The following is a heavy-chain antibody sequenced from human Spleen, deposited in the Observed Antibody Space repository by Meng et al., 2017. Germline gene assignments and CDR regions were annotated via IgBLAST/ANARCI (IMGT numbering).Heavy chain of an antibody. D-gene: IGHD3-10*01. CDR3: ARDFKGFGESFFFDP. V-gene: IGHV4-59*11. J-gene: IGHJ5*02. Sequence: QAALATSGPVPVNRSEALSLTCSLSCGSISSQYWSWIRKPPGKGLEWIGYIYYSGTTNYNPSLKSRVTISVDTSKNQFSLKLNSVTAADTAVYYCARDFKGFGESFFFDPWGQGTLVTVSS. CDR2: IYYSGTT. CDR1: CGSISSQY.